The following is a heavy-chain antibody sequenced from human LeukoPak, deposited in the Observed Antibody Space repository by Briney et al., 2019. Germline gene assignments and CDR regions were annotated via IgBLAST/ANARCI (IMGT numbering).Heavy chain of an antibody. V-gene: IGHV1-18*04. CDR2: ISAYNGNT. CDR3: ARDLLASFWYSQHYYYYMDV. CDR1: GYTFTGYY. Sequence: ASVKVSCKASGYTFTGYYMHWVRQAPGQGLEWMGWISAYNGNTNYAQKLQGRVTMTTDTSTSTAYMELRSLRSDDTAVYYCARDLLASFWYSQHYYYYMDVWGKGTTVTISS. J-gene: IGHJ6*03. D-gene: IGHD2-15*01.